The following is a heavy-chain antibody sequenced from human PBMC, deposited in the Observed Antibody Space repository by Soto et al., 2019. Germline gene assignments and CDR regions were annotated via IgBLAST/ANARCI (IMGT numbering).Heavy chain of an antibody. V-gene: IGHV3-33*01. CDR3: ARPYRGGWGVPGGYFDY. Sequence: GESLKISCAASGFTFSSYGMHWVRQAPGKGLEWVAVIWYDGSNKYYADSVKGRFTISRDNSKNTLYLQMNSLRAEDTAVYYCARPYRGGWGVPGGYFDYGGQGTLVTVS. D-gene: IGHD6-19*01. CDR1: GFTFSSYG. J-gene: IGHJ4*02. CDR2: IWYDGSNK.